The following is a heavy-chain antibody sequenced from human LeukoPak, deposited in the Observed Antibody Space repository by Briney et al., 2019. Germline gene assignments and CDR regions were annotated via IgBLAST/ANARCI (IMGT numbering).Heavy chain of an antibody. V-gene: IGHV4-30-4*08. J-gene: IGHJ6*03. CDR1: GGSISSGDYY. CDR3: ARAEAPDDSSGYYYYYYYMDV. D-gene: IGHD3-22*01. CDR2: IYYSGST. Sequence: SETLSLTXTVSGGSISSGDYYWSWIRQPPGKGLEWIGYIYYSGSTYYNPSLKSRVTISVDTSKNQFSLKLSSVTAADTAVYYCARAEAPDDSSGYYYYYYYMDVWGKGTTVTVSS.